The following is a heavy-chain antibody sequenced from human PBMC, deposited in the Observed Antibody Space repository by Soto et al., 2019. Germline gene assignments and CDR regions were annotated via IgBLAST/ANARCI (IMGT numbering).Heavy chain of an antibody. CDR2: IYYSGST. Sequence: SETLSPTCTVSGGPISSSSYYWGWIRQPPGKGLEWIGSIYYSGSTYYNPSLESRVSISVDKTNNLFSLTLTSVTAADTAVYYCASTLYFEDATEDSLYSWGQGTLVTVSS. D-gene: IGHD1-26*01. CDR1: GGPISSSSYY. CDR3: ASTLYFEDATEDSLYS. J-gene: IGHJ4*02. V-gene: IGHV4-39*07.